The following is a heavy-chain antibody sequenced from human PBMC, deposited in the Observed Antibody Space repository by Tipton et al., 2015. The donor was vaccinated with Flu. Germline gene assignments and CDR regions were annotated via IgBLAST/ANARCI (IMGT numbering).Heavy chain of an antibody. D-gene: IGHD6-13*01. Sequence: QSGPEVKEPGESLKISCKGSEYNFSNYWIGWVRQMPGKGLEWMGIIYPGDSDTRYSPSFQGQVTISADKSINTAYVQWSSLKASDTAMYYCARTPGGQEVVPPHFDHWGQGTLVIVSS. CDR3: ARTPGGQEVVPPHFDH. CDR2: IYPGDSDT. CDR1: EYNFSNYW. V-gene: IGHV5-51*01. J-gene: IGHJ4*02.